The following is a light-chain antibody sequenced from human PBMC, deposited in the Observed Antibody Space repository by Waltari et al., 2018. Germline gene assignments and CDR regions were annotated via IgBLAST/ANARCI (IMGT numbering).Light chain of an antibody. CDR2: DVS. J-gene: IGLJ1*01. CDR1: SSDVGGYNY. CDR3: SSYTTSSTYV. V-gene: IGLV2-14*01. Sequence: QSALTQPASVSGSPGQSITIPCPGTSSDVGGYNYVSWYQQHPGKAPKLMIYDVSKRPSWVSNRFSGSKSGNTASLTISGLQAEDEADYYCSSYTTSSTYVFGTGTKVTVL.